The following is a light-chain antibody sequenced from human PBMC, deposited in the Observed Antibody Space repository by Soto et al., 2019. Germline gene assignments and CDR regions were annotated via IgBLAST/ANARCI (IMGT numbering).Light chain of an antibody. CDR1: QSGSSN. CDR3: QQYNNWPPDRT. CDR2: GAS. J-gene: IGKJ1*01. V-gene: IGKV3-15*01. Sequence: EIVMTQSPATLSVSPGERATLSCRASQSGSSNLAWYQQKPGQAPRLLIYGASTRATGIPARFSGSGSGTEFTHTVSSLQSEDFAIYFWQQYNNWPPDRTFGQGTKVESK.